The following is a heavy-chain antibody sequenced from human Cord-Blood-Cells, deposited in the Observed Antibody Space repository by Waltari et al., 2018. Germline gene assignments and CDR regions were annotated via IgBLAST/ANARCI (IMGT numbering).Heavy chain of an antibody. CDR3: ARKVHFDL. CDR1: GFTSSSSN. J-gene: IGHJ2*01. Sequence: EVQLVESGGGLVKPGGSLRLSCAASGFTSSSSNMNWVRQAPGKGLEWVSSISSSSSYIYYADSVKGRFTISRDNAKNSLYLQMNSLRAEDTAVYYCARKVHFDLWGRGTLVTVSS. V-gene: IGHV3-21*01. CDR2: ISSSSSYI.